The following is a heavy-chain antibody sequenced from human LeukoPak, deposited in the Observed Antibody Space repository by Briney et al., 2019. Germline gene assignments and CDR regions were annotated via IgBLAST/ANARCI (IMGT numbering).Heavy chain of an antibody. Sequence: GGSLRLSCAAPGFTFSRYWMSWVRQAPGKGLEWVANIKEDGSEKYYVDSVKGRFTISRDSAKNSLYLQMNSLRAEDTAVYYCARDPLEGLDVWGKGTTVTVSS. D-gene: IGHD1-1*01. J-gene: IGHJ6*04. CDR1: GFTFSRYW. CDR3: ARDPLEGLDV. CDR2: IKEDGSEK. V-gene: IGHV3-7*03.